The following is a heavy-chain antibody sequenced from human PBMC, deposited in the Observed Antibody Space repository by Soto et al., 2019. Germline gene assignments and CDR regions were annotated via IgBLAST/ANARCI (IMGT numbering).Heavy chain of an antibody. J-gene: IGHJ5*02. D-gene: IGHD3-16*01. CDR2: MNPNSGNT. CDR3: ARLKQDYAVA. CDR1: GYTFTSYG. V-gene: IGHV1-8*01. Sequence: QVQLVQSGAEVKKPGASVKVSCKASGYTFTSYGINWVRLATGQALEWMGWMNPNSGNTACAQKFQGRVTMTKNTSISTAYMELSRLRAEDTAVYCCARLKQDYAVAWGQGTLVTVSS.